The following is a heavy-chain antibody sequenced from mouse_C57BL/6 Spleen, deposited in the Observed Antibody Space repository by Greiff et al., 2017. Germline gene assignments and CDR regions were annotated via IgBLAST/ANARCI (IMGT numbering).Heavy chain of an antibody. Sequence: VQLQESGAELVKPGASVKISCKASGYAFSSYWMNWVKQRPGKGLEWIGQIYPGDGDTNYNGKFKGKATLTADKSSSTAYMQLSSLTSEDSAVYFCARGYYSNSFDYWGQGTTLTVSS. CDR2: IYPGDGDT. CDR3: ARGYYSNSFDY. CDR1: GYAFSSYW. D-gene: IGHD2-5*01. V-gene: IGHV1-80*01. J-gene: IGHJ2*01.